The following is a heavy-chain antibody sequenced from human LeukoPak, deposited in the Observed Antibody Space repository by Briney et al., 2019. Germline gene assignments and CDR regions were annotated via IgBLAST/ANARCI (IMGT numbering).Heavy chain of an antibody. Sequence: GGSLILSCAASGFTFSSYAMSWVRQAPGKGLEWVSAISGSGGSTYYADSVKGRFTISRDNSKNTLFLQMNSLRAEDTAVYYCAKDRGSRDAGAFDLWGRGTLVTVSS. CDR2: ISGSGGST. D-gene: IGHD5-24*01. CDR3: AKDRGSRDAGAFDL. J-gene: IGHJ2*01. V-gene: IGHV3-23*01. CDR1: GFTFSSYA.